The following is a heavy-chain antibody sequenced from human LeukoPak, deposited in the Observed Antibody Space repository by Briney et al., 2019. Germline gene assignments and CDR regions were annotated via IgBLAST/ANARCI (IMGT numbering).Heavy chain of an antibody. CDR1: GFTFSSHA. CDR3: ARDVPGGTVGLIDY. D-gene: IGHD4-23*01. J-gene: IGHJ4*02. Sequence: GGSLRLSCAASGFTFSSHAMHWVRQAPGRGLDWVSVISSHGSNKYYADSVTGRFAISRDNSKNTLYLQMDSLRAEDTALYYCARDVPGGTVGLIDYWGQGTLVTVSS. V-gene: IGHV3-30*09. CDR2: ISSHGSNK.